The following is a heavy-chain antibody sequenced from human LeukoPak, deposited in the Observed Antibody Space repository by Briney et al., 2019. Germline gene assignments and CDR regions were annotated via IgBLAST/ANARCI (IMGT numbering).Heavy chain of an antibody. CDR2: INWNGGST. CDR3: ARSVWLNYYYYMDV. D-gene: IGHD6-19*01. J-gene: IGHJ6*03. CDR1: GFTFSSYG. V-gene: IGHV3-20*04. Sequence: GGSLRLSCAASGFTFSSYGMSWVRQAPGKGLEWVSGINWNGGSTGYADSVKGRFTISRGNAKNSLYLQMNSLRAEDTALYYCARSVWLNYYYYMDVWGKGTTVTVSS.